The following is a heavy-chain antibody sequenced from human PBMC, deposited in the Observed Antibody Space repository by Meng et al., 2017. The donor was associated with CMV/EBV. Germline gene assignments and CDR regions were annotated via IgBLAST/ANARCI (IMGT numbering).Heavy chain of an antibody. CDR3: ARDGRGIWDCSSTSCYNPYYYYGMDV. CDR1: GYTFTGYY. D-gene: IGHD2-2*02. CDR2: INPNSGGT. V-gene: IGHV1-2*02. J-gene: IGHJ6*02. Sequence: ASVKVSCKASGYTFTGYYMHWVRQAPGQGLEWMGWINPNSGGTNYAQKFQGRVTMTTDTSTSTAYMELRSLRSDDTAVYYCARDGRGIWDCSSTSCYNPYYYYGMDVWGQGTTVTVSS.